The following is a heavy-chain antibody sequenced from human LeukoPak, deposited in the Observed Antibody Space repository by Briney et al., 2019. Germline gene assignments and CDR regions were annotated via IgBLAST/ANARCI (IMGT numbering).Heavy chain of an antibody. CDR2: ISPTSTYI. D-gene: IGHD3-10*01. Sequence: GGSLRLSCAASGFTFDDYAMHWVRQAPGKGLEWVSSISPTSTYIYYADSWKGRFTISRDNAKSSLYLQMNRLRAEDTAVYYCVRGRIPMVVMGEFDYWGQGTLVTVSS. V-gene: IGHV3-21*01. CDR1: GFTFDDYA. CDR3: VRGRIPMVVMGEFDY. J-gene: IGHJ4*02.